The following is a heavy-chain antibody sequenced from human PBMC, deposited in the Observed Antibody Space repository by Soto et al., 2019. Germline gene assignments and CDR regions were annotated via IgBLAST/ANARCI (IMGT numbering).Heavy chain of an antibody. CDR2: ISGSGGST. CDR1: GFTFSSYA. CDR3: AKGGIYDSSGYYYY. Sequence: GGSLRLSCAASGFTFSSYAMSWVRQAPGKGLEWVSAISGSGGSTYYADSVKGRFTISRGNSKNTLYLQMNSLRAEDTAVYYCAKGGIYDSSGYYYYWGQGTLVTVSS. J-gene: IGHJ4*02. V-gene: IGHV3-23*01. D-gene: IGHD3-22*01.